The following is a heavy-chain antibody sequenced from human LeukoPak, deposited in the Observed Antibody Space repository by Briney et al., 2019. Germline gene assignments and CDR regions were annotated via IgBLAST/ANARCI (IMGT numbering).Heavy chain of an antibody. D-gene: IGHD4-17*01. V-gene: IGHV3-48*04. Sequence: GGSLRLSCAASGFTFSTYNMNWVRQAPGKGLEWVSYISYSSSAIYYADSVKGRFTISRDNAKNSLYLQMNSLRVEDTAVYYCARDRYGDYAVDYWGQGTLVTVSS. CDR3: ARDRYGDYAVDY. CDR1: GFTFSTYN. CDR2: ISYSSSAI. J-gene: IGHJ4*02.